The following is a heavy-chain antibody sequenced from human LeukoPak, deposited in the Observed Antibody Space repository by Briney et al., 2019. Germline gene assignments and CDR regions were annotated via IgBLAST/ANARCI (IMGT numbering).Heavy chain of an antibody. D-gene: IGHD5-12*01. V-gene: IGHV3-43*01. CDR3: AKDGAPYSGYGGFDY. Sequence: RGSLRLSCAASGFTFDDYTMHWVRQAPGKGLEWVSLISWDGGSTYYADSVKGRFTISRDNSKNSLYLQMNSLRTEDTALYYCAKDGAPYSGYGGFDYWGQGTLVTVSS. J-gene: IGHJ4*02. CDR1: GFTFDDYT. CDR2: ISWDGGST.